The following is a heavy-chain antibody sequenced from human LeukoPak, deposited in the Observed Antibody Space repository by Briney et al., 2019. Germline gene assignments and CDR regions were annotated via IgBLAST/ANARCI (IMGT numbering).Heavy chain of an antibody. D-gene: IGHD2-15*01. V-gene: IGHV5-51*01. CDR3: ARRSARYCSGGSCYSRGSYYYYYMDV. CDR2: IYPGDSDT. CDR1: GCSFTSYW. J-gene: IGHJ6*03. Sequence: GESLKISCKGSGCSFTSYWIGWVRQMPGKGLEWMGIIYPGDSDTRYSPSFQGQVTISADKSISTAYLQWSSLKASDTAMYYCARRSARYCSGGSCYSRGSYYYYYMDVWGKGTTVTVSS.